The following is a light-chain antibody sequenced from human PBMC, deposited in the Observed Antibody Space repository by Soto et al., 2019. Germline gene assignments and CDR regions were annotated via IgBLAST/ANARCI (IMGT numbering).Light chain of an antibody. CDR3: SSYTISSLYV. Sequence: QSALPQPASVSGSPGQSITISCTGTSSDVGSYNYVSWYQQHPGKAPKLMIYEVTNRPSGVSNRFSGSKSGNTAFLTISGLQAEDEADYYCSSYTISSLYVFGTGTQLTVL. V-gene: IGLV2-14*01. CDR1: SSDVGSYNY. CDR2: EVT. J-gene: IGLJ1*01.